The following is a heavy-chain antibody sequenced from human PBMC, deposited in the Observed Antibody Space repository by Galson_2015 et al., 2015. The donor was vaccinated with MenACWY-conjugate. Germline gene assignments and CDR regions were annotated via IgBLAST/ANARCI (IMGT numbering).Heavy chain of an antibody. V-gene: IGHV3-53*01. CDR3: ARAVSLRGSGHFPPDYMDV. CDR2: IYAGGST. J-gene: IGHJ6*03. D-gene: IGHD3-10*01. CDR1: GFTVNTNY. Sequence: SLRLSCAATGFTVNTNYMTWVRQVPGRGLECVSVIYAGGSTYYTDSVTGRFTVSRDSSNNAVHLRMNSLRVEDTAVYYCARAVSLRGSGHFPPDYMDVWGKGTAVTVSS.